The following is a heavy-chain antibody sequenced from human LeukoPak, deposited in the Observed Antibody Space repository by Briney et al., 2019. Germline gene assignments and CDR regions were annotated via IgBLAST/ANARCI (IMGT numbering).Heavy chain of an antibody. V-gene: IGHV4-34*01. CDR2: INHSGST. J-gene: IGHJ4*02. CDR3: ARGSRYYGSGSYPIKRRCYFDY. D-gene: IGHD3-10*01. Sequence: PSETLSLTCAVYGGSFSGYYWSWIRQPPGKGLEWIGEINHSGSTNYNPSLKSRVTISVDTSKNQFSLKLSSVTAADTAVYYCARGSRYYGSGSYPIKRRCYFDYWGPGTLVTVPS. CDR1: GGSFSGYY.